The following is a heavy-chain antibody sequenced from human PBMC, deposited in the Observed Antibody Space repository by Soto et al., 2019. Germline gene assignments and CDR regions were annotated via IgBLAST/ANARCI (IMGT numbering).Heavy chain of an antibody. D-gene: IGHD5-12*01. V-gene: IGHV1-69*01. J-gene: IGHJ4*02. CDR3: AREGDGYNYDY. Sequence: QVQLGQSGAEVKKPGSSVKVSCKASGGTFSSYAISWVRQAPGQGLEWMGGIIPIFGTANYARNFQGRVTITADESTSTADMELSSLRSEDTAVCYCAREGDGYNYDYWGQGTLVTVSS. CDR1: GGTFSSYA. CDR2: IIPIFGTA.